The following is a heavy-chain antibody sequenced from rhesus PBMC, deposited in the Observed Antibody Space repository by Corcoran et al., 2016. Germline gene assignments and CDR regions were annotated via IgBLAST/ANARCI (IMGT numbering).Heavy chain of an antibody. CDR2: INSGGGST. CDR1: GFTFSSYG. Sequence: EVQLVETGGGLVQPGGSLKLSCAASGFTFSSYGMSWVRQAPVKGLEWVSDINSGGGSTYYADSVKGRCTISRDNSKNTLSLQMNSLRAEDTAVYYCAKDKEPGTVSVDYWGQGVLVTVSS. CDR3: AKDKEPGTVSVDY. D-gene: IGHD5-24*01. J-gene: IGHJ4*01. V-gene: IGHV3S5*01.